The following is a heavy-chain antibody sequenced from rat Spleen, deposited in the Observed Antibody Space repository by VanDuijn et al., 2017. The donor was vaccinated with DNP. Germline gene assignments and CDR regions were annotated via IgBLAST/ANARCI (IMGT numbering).Heavy chain of an antibody. CDR2: IKGDSSVI. CDR1: GLNFNDYW. D-gene: IGHD5-1*01. CDR3: VTRGTGSDNWFAY. V-gene: IGHV4-2*01. Sequence: EVKLVESGGGLGQPGRSLKLSCAASGLNFNDYWMGWVRLAPGKGLEWIGEIKGDSSVINYNLSLKDRFTISRDNAQDSLYLQMNNLGSEDTAIYYCVTRGTGSDNWFAYWGQGTLVSVSS. J-gene: IGHJ3*01.